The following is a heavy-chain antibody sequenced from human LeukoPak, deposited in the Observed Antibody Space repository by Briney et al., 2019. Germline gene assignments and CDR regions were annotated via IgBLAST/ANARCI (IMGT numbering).Heavy chain of an antibody. CDR3: ARRPGYYDSSGYGGWFDP. CDR2: IYPGDSDT. J-gene: IGHJ5*02. Sequence: GGSLQISCQGSGSNFTSYWIGWVRQLPGKGLEWMGIIYPGDSDTRYSPSFQGQVTISADKSISTAYLQWSSLKASDTAMYYCARRPGYYDSSGYGGWFDPWGQGTLVTVSS. D-gene: IGHD3-22*01. CDR1: GSNFTSYW. V-gene: IGHV5-51*01.